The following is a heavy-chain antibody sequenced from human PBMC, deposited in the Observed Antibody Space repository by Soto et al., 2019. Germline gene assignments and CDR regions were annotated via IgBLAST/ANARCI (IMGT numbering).Heavy chain of an antibody. V-gene: IGHV4-61*01. Sequence: SATLSLTCTVSGGSVSSGSYYWSWIRQPPGKGLEWIGYSYYSGSTNYNPSLKRRVTRSVDTSKNQFSPKLSSVTAADTAVYYCARENVVVPAATPYYYYYYGMDVWGQGTTVTVSS. CDR3: ARENVVVPAATPYYYYYYGMDV. CDR2: SYYSGST. CDR1: GGSVSSGSYY. J-gene: IGHJ6*02. D-gene: IGHD2-2*01.